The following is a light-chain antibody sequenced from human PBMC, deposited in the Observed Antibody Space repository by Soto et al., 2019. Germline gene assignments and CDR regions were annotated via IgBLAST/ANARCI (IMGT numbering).Light chain of an antibody. Sequence: DIQMTQKPSTLSASVGDRVTITCRASQRISSWLAWYQQKPGQAPKLLIYKASTLQSGVPSRFSGSGSGTEFTLAISSLQPDDSATYYCQQYNDNWTFGQGTKVDIK. CDR1: QRISSW. J-gene: IGKJ1*01. V-gene: IGKV1-5*03. CDR3: QQYNDNWT. CDR2: KAS.